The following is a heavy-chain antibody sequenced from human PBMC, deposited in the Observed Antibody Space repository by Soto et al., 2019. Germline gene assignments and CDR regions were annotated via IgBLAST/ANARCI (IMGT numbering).Heavy chain of an antibody. CDR2: ISAYNGNT. J-gene: IGHJ4*02. D-gene: IGHD1-26*01. V-gene: IGHV1-18*01. CDR1: GYTFTSYC. Sequence: QVQLVQSGAEVKKPGASVKVSCKASGYTFTSYCISWVRQAPGQGLEWMGWISAYNGNTNYAQKLQGRVTMTTDTSTGTAHMELRSLRSDDTAVYYCARESAASGSPALGGQGTLVSVSS. CDR3: ARESAASGSPAL.